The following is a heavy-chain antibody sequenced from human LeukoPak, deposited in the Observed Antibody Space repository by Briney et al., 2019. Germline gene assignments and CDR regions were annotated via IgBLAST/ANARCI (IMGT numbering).Heavy chain of an antibody. V-gene: IGHV1-46*01. CDR1: GYTFTNYY. J-gene: IGHJ3*02. Sequence: ASVKVSCKASGYTFTNYYMHWVRQAPGQGLEWMGIINPSGTSTSYAQKFQGRVTMTRDTSTSTLYMGLSSLISEDTAVYYCARGPSGAFDIWGQGTMVTVSS. CDR3: ARGPSGAFDI. CDR2: INPSGTST.